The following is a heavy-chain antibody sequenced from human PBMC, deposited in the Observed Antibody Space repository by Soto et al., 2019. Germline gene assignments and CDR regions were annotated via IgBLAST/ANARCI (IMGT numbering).Heavy chain of an antibody. V-gene: IGHV1-8*01. Sequence: QVQLVQSGAEVKKPGASVRVSCKGSGYSFTSYDVHWVRQAPGQGLEWMGWMNPNSGDTVYAQNFQGRVTMTSDTSMRTAYMELSSLKSEDTAVYYCTRVSFNVNIRFPFDSWGQGTLISVSS. CDR3: TRVSFNVNIRFPFDS. CDR1: GYSFTSYD. D-gene: IGHD5-12*01. CDR2: MNPNSGDT. J-gene: IGHJ4*02.